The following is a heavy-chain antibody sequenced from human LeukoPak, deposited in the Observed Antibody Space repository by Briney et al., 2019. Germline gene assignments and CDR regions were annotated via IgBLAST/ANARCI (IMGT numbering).Heavy chain of an antibody. D-gene: IGHD6-13*01. J-gene: IGHJ5*02. CDR3: ARHALIAAADNWFDP. CDR1: GYIFTTYW. V-gene: IGHV5-51*01. CDR2: IYPGDSDT. Sequence: GESLKISCKGSGYIFTTYWIAWVRQMPGKGLEWMGIIYPGDSDTRYSPSFQGQVTISADKSISTAYLQWSSLKASDTAMYYCARHALIAAADNWFDPWGQGTLVTVSS.